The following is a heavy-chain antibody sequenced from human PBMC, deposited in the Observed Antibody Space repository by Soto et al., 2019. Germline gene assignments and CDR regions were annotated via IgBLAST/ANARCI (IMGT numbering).Heavy chain of an antibody. D-gene: IGHD6-19*01. J-gene: IGHJ4*02. CDR1: GGSISSSNW. CDR3: ARAPGIAVAVAPRDLDY. Sequence: PSETLSLTCAVSGGSISSSNWWSWVRQPPGKGLEWIGEIYHSGSTNYNPSLKSRVTISVDKSKNQFSLKLSSVTAADTAVYYCARAPGIAVAVAPRDLDYWGQGTLVTVSS. V-gene: IGHV4-4*02. CDR2: IYHSGST.